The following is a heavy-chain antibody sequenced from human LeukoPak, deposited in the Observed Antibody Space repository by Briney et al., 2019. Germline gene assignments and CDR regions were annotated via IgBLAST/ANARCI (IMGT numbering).Heavy chain of an antibody. Sequence: SETLSLTCTVSGGFISDYYWTWIRQPPGKGQEWIAYIHSSGSTNYNPSLKSRVTISVDTSKNQFSLKLSSVTAADTAVYYCARVMRYYDSSGYHNWFDPWGQGTLVTVSS. J-gene: IGHJ5*02. CDR1: GGFISDYY. V-gene: IGHV4-59*01. CDR3: ARVMRYYDSSGYHNWFDP. D-gene: IGHD3-22*01. CDR2: IHSSGST.